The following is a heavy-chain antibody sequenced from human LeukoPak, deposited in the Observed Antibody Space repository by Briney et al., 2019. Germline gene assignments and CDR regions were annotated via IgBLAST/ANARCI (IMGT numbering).Heavy chain of an antibody. Sequence: GASVKVSCKASGYTFTGYYMHWVRQAPGQGLEWMGWINPNSGGTNYAQKFQGRVTMTRDTSINTAYMELSKLRSDDTAVYYCAMTTVTKDAFDIWGQGTMVTVSS. V-gene: IGHV1-2*02. D-gene: IGHD4-17*01. CDR2: INPNSGGT. J-gene: IGHJ3*02. CDR1: GYTFTGYY. CDR3: AMTTVTKDAFDI.